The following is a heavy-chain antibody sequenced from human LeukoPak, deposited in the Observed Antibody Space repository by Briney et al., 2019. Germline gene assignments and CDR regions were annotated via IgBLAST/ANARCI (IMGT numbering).Heavy chain of an antibody. CDR3: AREVFKSSPRYDSQ. D-gene: IGHD3-22*01. J-gene: IGHJ1*01. CDR2: IDSAKTT. Sequence: PQSLCPTPTVSRASIRRSYCSWIRQIPGKGQEWIGYIDSAKTTPSNPPLNSRATISADTPNTRVSLHVTSVTAADTAVYFCAREVFKSSPRYDSQWGQGTLVTVTS. V-gene: IGHV4-4*08. CDR1: RASIRRSY.